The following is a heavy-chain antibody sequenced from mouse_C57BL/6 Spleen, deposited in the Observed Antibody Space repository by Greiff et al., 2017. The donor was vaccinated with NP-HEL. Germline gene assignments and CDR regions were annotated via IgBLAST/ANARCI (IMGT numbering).Heavy chain of an antibody. CDR3: ARWESPDYYAMDY. CDR2: INPSSGYT. CDR1: GYTFTSYW. V-gene: IGHV1-7*01. D-gene: IGHD4-1*01. J-gene: IGHJ4*01. Sequence: VQLQQSGAELAKPGASVKLSCKASGYTFTSYWMHWVKQRPGQGLEWIGYINPSSGYTKYNQKFKDKATLTADKSSSTAYMQLSSLTYEDSAVYYCARWESPDYYAMDYWGQGTSVTVSS.